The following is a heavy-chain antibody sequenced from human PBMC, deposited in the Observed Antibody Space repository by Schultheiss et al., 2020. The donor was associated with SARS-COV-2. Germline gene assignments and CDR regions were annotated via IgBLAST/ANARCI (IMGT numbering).Heavy chain of an antibody. V-gene: IGHV4-59*12. D-gene: IGHD6-6*01. CDR3: ARDGVALIAARADY. CDR1: GGSISSYY. Sequence: SETLSLTCTVSGGSISSYYWSWIRQPPGKGLEWIGYIYYSGSTNYNPSLKSRVTISVDTSKNQFSLKLSSVTAADTAVYYCARDGVALIAARADYWGQGTLVTVSS. J-gene: IGHJ4*02. CDR2: IYYSGST.